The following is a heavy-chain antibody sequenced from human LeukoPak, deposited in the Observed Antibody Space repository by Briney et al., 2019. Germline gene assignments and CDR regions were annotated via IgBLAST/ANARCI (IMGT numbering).Heavy chain of an antibody. D-gene: IGHD6-19*01. CDR1: GFTFSNYA. J-gene: IGHJ4*02. V-gene: IGHV3-48*03. Sequence: PGGSLRLSCAASGFTFSNYAMNWVRQAPGKGLEWVSYISSSGSTIYYADSVKGRFTISRDNAKKSLYLQMNSLRAEDTAVYYCARVYSSGWSYWGQGTLVTVSS. CDR3: ARVYSSGWSY. CDR2: ISSSGSTI.